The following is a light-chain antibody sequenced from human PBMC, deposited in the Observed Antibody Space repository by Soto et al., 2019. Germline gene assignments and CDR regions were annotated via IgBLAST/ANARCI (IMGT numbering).Light chain of an antibody. CDR1: QGISSY. CDR3: QQYNSYPLLT. Sequence: DIPMTQSPSSLSAYVGDRVTITCRASQGISSYLAWFQQKPGKAPNSLIYDASRLQSGVPSRFSGSGSWTDFTLTINCLQPEDFATYYCQQYNSYPLLTFGGGTKVEIK. V-gene: IGKV1-16*01. J-gene: IGKJ4*01. CDR2: DAS.